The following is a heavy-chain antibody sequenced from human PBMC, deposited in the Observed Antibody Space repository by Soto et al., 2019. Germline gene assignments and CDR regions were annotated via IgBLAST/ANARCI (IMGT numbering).Heavy chain of an antibody. CDR1: GFTVSSNY. CDR2: IYSGGST. J-gene: IGHJ2*01. CDR3: AKEPVGPDWYFDL. Sequence: GSLRLSCAASGFTVSSNYMSWVRQAPGKGLEWVSVIYSGGSTYYADSVKGRFTVSRDNSKNTLYLQMNSLRAEDTAVYNCAKEPVGPDWYFDLWGRGTLVTVSS. V-gene: IGHV3-53*01.